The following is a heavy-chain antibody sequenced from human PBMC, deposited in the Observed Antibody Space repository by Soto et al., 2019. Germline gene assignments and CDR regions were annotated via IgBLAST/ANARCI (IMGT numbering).Heavy chain of an antibody. D-gene: IGHD3-3*01. J-gene: IGHJ4*02. Sequence: GGSLRLSCAASGFTFSSYGMHWVRQAPGKGLEWVAVIWYDGSKKYYADSVKGRFTISRDNSKNKLYLQMNSLRAEDTAVYYCARAMTIFRVVRHPLDYWGQGTLVTVSS. CDR1: GFTFSSYG. CDR2: IWYDGSKK. CDR3: ARAMTIFRVVRHPLDY. V-gene: IGHV3-33*01.